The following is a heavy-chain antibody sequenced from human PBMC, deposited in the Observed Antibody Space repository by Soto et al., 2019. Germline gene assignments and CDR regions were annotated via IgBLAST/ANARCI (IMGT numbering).Heavy chain of an antibody. CDR1: GYTFTGYY. D-gene: IGHD3-22*01. J-gene: IGHJ5*02. Sequence: GASVKVSCKASGYTFTGYYMHWVRQAPGQGLEWMGWINPNSGGTNYAQKFQGWVTMTRDTSISTAYMELSSLRSEDTAVYYCARAYDSSGYPNWFDPWGQGTLGHRLL. V-gene: IGHV1-2*04. CDR2: INPNSGGT. CDR3: ARAYDSSGYPNWFDP.